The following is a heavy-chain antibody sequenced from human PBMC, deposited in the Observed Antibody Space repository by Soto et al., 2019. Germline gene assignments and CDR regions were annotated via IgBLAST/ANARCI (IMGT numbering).Heavy chain of an antibody. J-gene: IGHJ1*01. CDR1: GFTFSSYA. CDR2: ISGSGDST. Sequence: GGSLRLSCAASGFTFSSYAMSWVRQAPGKGLEWVSGISGSGDSTYYADSVKGRFTISRDNSKNTLYLQMNSLRAEDTAVYYCAKGVPGIAVAGTGFFQHWGQGSLVTVSS. D-gene: IGHD6-19*01. V-gene: IGHV3-23*01. CDR3: AKGVPGIAVAGTGFFQH.